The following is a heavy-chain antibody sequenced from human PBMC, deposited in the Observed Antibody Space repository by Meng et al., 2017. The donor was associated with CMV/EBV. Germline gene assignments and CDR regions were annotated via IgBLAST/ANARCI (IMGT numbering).Heavy chain of an antibody. CDR3: ARQDIVVVPAALPNWFDP. CDR2: IYYSGST. J-gene: IGHJ5*02. V-gene: IGHV4-39*01. CDR1: GGSISSSSYY. D-gene: IGHD2-2*01. Sequence: SETLSLTCTVSGGSISSSSYYWGWIRQPPGKGLEWIGSIYYSGSTYYNPSLKSRVTIPVDTSKNQFSLKLSSVTAADTAVYYCARQDIVVVPAALPNWFDPWGQGTLVTVSS.